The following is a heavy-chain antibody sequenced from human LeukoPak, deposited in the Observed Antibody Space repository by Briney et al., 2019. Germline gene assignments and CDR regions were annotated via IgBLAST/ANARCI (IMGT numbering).Heavy chain of an antibody. Sequence: PGGSLRLSCAASGFTFSSYAVSWVRQAPGKGLEWVSAISGSGGSIYYADSVKGRFTISRDNSKNTLYLQMNSLRAEDTAVYYCAKAYDRYYYDSSGYPRPVDYWGQGALVTVSS. J-gene: IGHJ4*02. V-gene: IGHV3-23*01. CDR3: AKAYDRYYYDSSGYPRPVDY. D-gene: IGHD3-22*01. CDR2: ISGSGGSI. CDR1: GFTFSSYA.